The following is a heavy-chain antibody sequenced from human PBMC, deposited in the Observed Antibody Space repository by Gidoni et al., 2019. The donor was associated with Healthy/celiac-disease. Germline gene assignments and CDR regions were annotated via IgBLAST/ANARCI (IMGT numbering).Heavy chain of an antibody. CDR2: ISGSGGST. D-gene: IGHD3-10*01. CDR1: DFTLSSYA. V-gene: IGHV3-23*01. CDR3: AKESVSELLNFDY. Sequence: EVQLLVSGGGLVQPGGALRLSCAASDFTLSSYAMSWVRQAPGKGLEWVSAISGSGGSTYYADSVKGRFTISRDNSKNTLYLQMNSLRAEDTAVYYCAKESVSELLNFDYWGQGTLVTVSS. J-gene: IGHJ4*02.